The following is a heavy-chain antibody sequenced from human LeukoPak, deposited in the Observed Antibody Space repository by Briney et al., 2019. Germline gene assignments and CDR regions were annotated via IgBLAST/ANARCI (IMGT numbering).Heavy chain of an antibody. CDR3: ARGGDTELPAEFDY. Sequence: GGSLRLSCAVSGFTFSSYEMNWVRQAPGKGLEWVSYISSSGSTIYYADSVKGRFTISRDNAKNSLYLQMNSLRAEDTAVYYCARGGDTELPAEFDYWGQGTLVTVSS. D-gene: IGHD2-15*01. CDR2: ISSSGSTI. J-gene: IGHJ4*02. CDR1: GFTFSSYE. V-gene: IGHV3-48*03.